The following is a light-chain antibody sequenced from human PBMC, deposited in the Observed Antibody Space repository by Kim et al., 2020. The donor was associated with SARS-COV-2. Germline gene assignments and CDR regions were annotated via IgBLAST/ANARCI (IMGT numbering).Light chain of an antibody. CDR2: RNT. Sequence: SYELTQPFSVSVALGQTAKITCGGNNIGSKNVHWYQQKPGQAPVLVIYRNTNRPSGIPERFSGSNSGNTATLTISRAQGGDEADYFCQVWDSISLIFGGGTQLTVL. J-gene: IGLJ2*01. CDR3: QVWDSISLI. CDR1: NIGSKN. V-gene: IGLV3-9*01.